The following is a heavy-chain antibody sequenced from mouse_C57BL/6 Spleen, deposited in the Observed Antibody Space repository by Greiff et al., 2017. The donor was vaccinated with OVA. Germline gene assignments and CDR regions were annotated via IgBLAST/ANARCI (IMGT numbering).Heavy chain of an antibody. CDR3: ARYIDGYYLWFAY. V-gene: IGHV7-3*01. J-gene: IGHJ3*01. D-gene: IGHD2-3*01. CDR1: GFTFTDYY. Sequence: EVQVVESGGGLVQPGGSLSLSCAASGFTFTDYYMSWVRQPPGKALEWLGFIRNKANGYTTEYSASVKGRFTISRDNSQSILYLQMNALRAEDSATYYCARYIDGYYLWFAYWGQGTLVTVSA. CDR2: IRNKANGYTT.